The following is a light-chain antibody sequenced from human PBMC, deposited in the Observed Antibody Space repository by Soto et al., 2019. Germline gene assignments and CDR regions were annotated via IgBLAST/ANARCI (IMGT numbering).Light chain of an antibody. CDR3: SSYTSRSTR. CDR2: EVS. CDR1: NSDVGSYNY. J-gene: IGLJ1*01. Sequence: SFLTQPASVSGSPGQSITISCTGTNSDVGSYNYVSWYQQHSGKAPKLMIYEVSDRPSGISSRFSGSTSANTASLTISGLQTEDEAHYYCSSYTSRSTRFGTGTKVTVL. V-gene: IGLV2-14*01.